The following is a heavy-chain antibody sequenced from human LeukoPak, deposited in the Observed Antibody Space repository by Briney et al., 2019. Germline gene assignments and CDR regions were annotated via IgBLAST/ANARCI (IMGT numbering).Heavy chain of an antibody. D-gene: IGHD3-10*01. CDR2: IYYSGST. CDR1: GGSISSSSYY. Sequence: SETLSLTCTVSGGSISSSSYYWGWIRQPPGKGLEWIGGIYYSGSTYYNPSLKSRVTISVDTSKNQFSLKLSSVTAADTAVYYCARHPTYYSMVRFDPWGQGTLVTVSS. CDR3: ARHPTYYSMVRFDP. J-gene: IGHJ5*02. V-gene: IGHV4-39*01.